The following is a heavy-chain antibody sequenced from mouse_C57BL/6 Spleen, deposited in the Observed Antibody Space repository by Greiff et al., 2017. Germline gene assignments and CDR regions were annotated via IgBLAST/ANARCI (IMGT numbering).Heavy chain of an antibody. J-gene: IGHJ1*03. Sequence: QVQLQQPGAELVKPGASVKLSCKASGYTFTSYWMHWVKQRPGQGLEWIGMIHPNSGSTNYNEKFKSKATLTVDKSSNTAYMQLSSLTSEDSAVYYCARNWEGSYWYFDVWGTGTTVTVSS. V-gene: IGHV1-64*01. CDR2: IHPNSGST. CDR3: ARNWEGSYWYFDV. D-gene: IGHD4-1*01. CDR1: GYTFTSYW.